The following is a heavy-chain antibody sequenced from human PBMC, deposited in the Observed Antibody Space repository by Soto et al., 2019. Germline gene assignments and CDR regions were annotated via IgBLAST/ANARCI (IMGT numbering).Heavy chain of an antibody. V-gene: IGHV3-23*01. J-gene: IGHJ4*02. CDR3: VKGGYLDY. CDR2: ISGSGDTT. Sequence: PGGSLRLSCAASGFTFSTYSMNWVRQAPGKGLEWVSGISGSGDTTYYADSVKGRFTISRDNSKNMLHLQMNSLRADDTAVYYCVKGGYLDYWGQGTLVTVSS. CDR1: GFTFSTYS.